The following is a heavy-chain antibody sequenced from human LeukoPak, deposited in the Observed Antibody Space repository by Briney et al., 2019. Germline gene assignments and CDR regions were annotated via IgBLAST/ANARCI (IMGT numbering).Heavy chain of an antibody. CDR1: GGSFSGYY. D-gene: IGHD3-3*01. CDR3: ARVGGGGDFWSGYYTRYYYYYMDV. J-gene: IGHJ6*03. V-gene: IGHV4-34*01. CDR2: INHSGST. Sequence: SETLSLTCAVYGGSFSGYYWSWIRQPPGKGLEWIGEINHSGSTNYDPSLKSRVTISVDTSKNQFSLKLSSVTAADTAVYYCARVGGGGDFWSGYYTRYYYYYMDVWGKGTTVTVSS.